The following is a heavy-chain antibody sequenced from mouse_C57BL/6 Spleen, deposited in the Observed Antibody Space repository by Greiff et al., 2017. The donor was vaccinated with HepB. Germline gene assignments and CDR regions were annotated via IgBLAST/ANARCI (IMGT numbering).Heavy chain of an antibody. Sequence: VQLQQSGPELVRPGVSVKISCKGSGYTFTDYAMHWVKQSHAKSLEWIGVISTYYGDASYNQKFKDKATMTVDKSSSTAYMQLSSLTSEDSAVYYCARDYYGSSEVYWYFDVWGTGTTVTVSS. J-gene: IGHJ1*03. CDR1: GYTFTDYA. D-gene: IGHD1-1*01. CDR2: ISTYYGDA. CDR3: ARDYYGSSEVYWYFDV. V-gene: IGHV1-67*01.